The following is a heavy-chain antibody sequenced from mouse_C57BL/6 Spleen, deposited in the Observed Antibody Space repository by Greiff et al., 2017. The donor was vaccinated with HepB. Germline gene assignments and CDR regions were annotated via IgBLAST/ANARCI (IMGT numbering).Heavy chain of an antibody. Sequence: QVQLQQPGAELVKPGASVKLSCKASGYTFTSYWMHWVKQRPGQGLEWIGMIHPNSGSTNYNEKFKSKATLTVDKSSSTAYMQLSSLTSEDSAVYYCARGGGLYGNYGYYAMDYWGQGTSVTVSS. D-gene: IGHD2-1*01. J-gene: IGHJ4*01. CDR1: GYTFTSYW. V-gene: IGHV1-64*01. CDR2: IHPNSGST. CDR3: ARGGGLYGNYGYYAMDY.